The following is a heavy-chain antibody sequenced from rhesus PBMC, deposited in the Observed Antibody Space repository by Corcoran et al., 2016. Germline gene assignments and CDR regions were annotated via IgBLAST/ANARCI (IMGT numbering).Heavy chain of an antibody. Sequence: QVTLKESGPALVKPTQTLTLTCTFSGFSLSTSGMGVGWLRQPSRKTLEWLALIYWDDDKRYSTSLKSRLTISKDTSKNQVVLTMTNMDPVDTATYYCARVRGGYSWTSHDYWGQGVLVTVSS. CDR1: GFSLSTSGMG. CDR2: IYWDDDK. D-gene: IGHD5-24*01. CDR3: ARVRGGYSWTSHDY. J-gene: IGHJ4*01. V-gene: IGHV2-1*01.